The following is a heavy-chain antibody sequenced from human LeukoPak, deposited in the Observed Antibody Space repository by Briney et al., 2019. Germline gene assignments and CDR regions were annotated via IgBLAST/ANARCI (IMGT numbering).Heavy chain of an antibody. Sequence: SETLSLTCAVSGGSISSSNWWSWVRQPPGKGLEWIGEIYHSGSTNYNPSLKSRVTISVDKSKNQFSLKLSSVTAADTAVYYCARVGFGGVIAGFDYRGQGTLVTVSS. CDR1: GGSISSSNW. CDR3: ARVGFGGVIAGFDY. D-gene: IGHD3-16*02. CDR2: IYHSGST. V-gene: IGHV4-4*02. J-gene: IGHJ4*02.